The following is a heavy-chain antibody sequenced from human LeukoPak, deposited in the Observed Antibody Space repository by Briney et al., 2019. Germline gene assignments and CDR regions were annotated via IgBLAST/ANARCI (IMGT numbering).Heavy chain of an antibody. Sequence: PGRSLRLSCAAAGFTFTSYAMTWVRQAPGKGLEWVSGISGSGVTTYYADSVRGRFTISRDNSKKTLYLQMNSLRAEDTGVYYCAKASCGSECYYMRDYWGQGTLVTVSS. D-gene: IGHD2-21*01. CDR2: ISGSGVTT. J-gene: IGHJ4*02. V-gene: IGHV3-23*01. CDR3: AKASCGSECYYMRDY. CDR1: GFTFTSYA.